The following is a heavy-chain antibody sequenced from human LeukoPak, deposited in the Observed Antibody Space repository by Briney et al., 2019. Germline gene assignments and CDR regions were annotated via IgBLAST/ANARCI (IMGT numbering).Heavy chain of an antibody. CDR1: GFTFSAYH. CDR2: ISSSSSYT. Sequence: WGSLRLSCAASGFTFSAYHMNWVRQAPGKGLEWVASISSSSSYTYYSDSVKGRFTISRENAKTSLDLQMNSLRAEDTAVYFCARKALGGSSDHDAFDIWGQGTMVTVSS. D-gene: IGHD2-2*01. CDR3: ARKALGGSSDHDAFDI. J-gene: IGHJ3*02. V-gene: IGHV3-21*01.